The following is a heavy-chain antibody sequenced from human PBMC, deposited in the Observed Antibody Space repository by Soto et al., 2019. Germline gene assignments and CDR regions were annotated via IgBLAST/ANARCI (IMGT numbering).Heavy chain of an antibody. J-gene: IGHJ4*02. CDR2: INRDGSHK. Sequence: GGSPRLSCAASGFTLRNAWMYCVRQAPGKGLEWVANINRDGSHKYYVDSVKGRFTISRDNAENSVFLQMNSLRAEDTAIYYCATKGDALNYWGQRTLVTVSS. D-gene: IGHD2-21*02. CDR1: GFTLRNAW. V-gene: IGHV3-7*01. CDR3: ATKGDALNY.